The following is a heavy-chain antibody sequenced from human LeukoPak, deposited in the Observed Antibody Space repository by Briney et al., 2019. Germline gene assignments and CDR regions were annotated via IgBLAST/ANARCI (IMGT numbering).Heavy chain of an antibody. CDR2: ISGSDGRT. CDR1: GFTFSNAW. V-gene: IGHV3-23*01. D-gene: IGHD1-26*01. J-gene: IGHJ4*02. CDR3: FPYSGENFDY. Sequence: PGGSLRLSCAASGFTFSNAWMSWVRQAPGKGLEWVSVISGSDGRTYYADPVKGRFTVSRDNSKNTLYLQMNSLRADDTAVYYCFPYSGENFDYWGQGTLVTVSS.